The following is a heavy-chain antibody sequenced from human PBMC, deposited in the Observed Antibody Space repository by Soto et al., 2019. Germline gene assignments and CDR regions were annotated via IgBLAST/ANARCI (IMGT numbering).Heavy chain of an antibody. D-gene: IGHD2-15*01. CDR2: IYPVDSDT. Sequence: EVPLVQSGAEVKKPGESLKISCKGSGYSFTSYWIGWVRQMPGKGLEWMGIIYPVDSDTRYSPSFQGQVTISADKSISTAYLQWSSMKASDTAMYYCARLGGVYCSGGSCYTDYWGQGTLVTVSS. CDR1: GYSFTSYW. V-gene: IGHV5-51*01. J-gene: IGHJ4*02. CDR3: ARLGGVYCSGGSCYTDY.